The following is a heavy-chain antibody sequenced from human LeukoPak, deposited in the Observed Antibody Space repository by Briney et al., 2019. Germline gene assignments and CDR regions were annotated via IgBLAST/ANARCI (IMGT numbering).Heavy chain of an antibody. Sequence: GGSLRLSCVVSGFALGSYSMNWVRQAPGKGLEWLSYINDISTALYYADSVEGRFTISRDNAMNSLYLQMNDLRPEDTALYYCARDLPTTYAIDQWGQGTLVTVSS. CDR3: ARDLPTTYAIDQ. J-gene: IGHJ4*02. V-gene: IGHV3-48*01. D-gene: IGHD2/OR15-2a*01. CDR1: GFALGSYS. CDR2: INDISTAL.